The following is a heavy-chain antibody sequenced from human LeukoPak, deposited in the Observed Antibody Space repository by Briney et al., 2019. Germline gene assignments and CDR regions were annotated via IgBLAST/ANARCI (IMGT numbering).Heavy chain of an antibody. Sequence: ASVKVSFKASGYTFNTYGISWVRQAPGQGLEWMGWISTYNGDINYVQNLQGRATMTTDTSTSTAYMELMSLRSDDTAVYYCLRDAQRPRLTPDYWGQGTLVTVSS. CDR1: GYTFNTYG. D-gene: IGHD6-25*01. V-gene: IGHV1-18*01. CDR2: ISTYNGDI. J-gene: IGHJ4*02. CDR3: LRDAQRPRLTPDY.